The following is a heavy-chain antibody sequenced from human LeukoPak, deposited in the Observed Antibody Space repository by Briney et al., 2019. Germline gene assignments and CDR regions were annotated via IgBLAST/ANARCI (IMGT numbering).Heavy chain of an antibody. Sequence: SETLSLTFTVSGASISSYYWSWIRQPAGKGLEWIGRIYTSGSTNYNPSLKSRVTMSVDTSKNQFSLKLSSVTAADTAVYYCARGTPSLYYYYYIDVWGKGTTVTVSS. V-gene: IGHV4-4*07. CDR2: IYTSGST. CDR1: GASISSYY. CDR3: ARGTPSLYYYYYIDV. J-gene: IGHJ6*03. D-gene: IGHD7-27*01.